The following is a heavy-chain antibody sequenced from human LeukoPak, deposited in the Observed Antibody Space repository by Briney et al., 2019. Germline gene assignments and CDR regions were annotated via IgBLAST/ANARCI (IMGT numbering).Heavy chain of an antibody. D-gene: IGHD1-26*01. CDR2: TYYRSEWYN. J-gene: IGHJ5*01. CDR3: ARLVGASWFDS. V-gene: IGHV6-1*01. CDR1: GDNVSTNSAT. Sequence: SQTLSLTCAISGDNVSTNSATWTWLRQSPSRGLEWLGRTYYRSEWYNDYAVSMKSRISINPDTSKNQFSLQLNSVTPEDTAVYYCARLVGASWFDSWGQGTLVTVSS.